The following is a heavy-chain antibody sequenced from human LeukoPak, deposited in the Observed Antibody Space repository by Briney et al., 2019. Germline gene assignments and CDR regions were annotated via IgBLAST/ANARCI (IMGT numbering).Heavy chain of an antibody. V-gene: IGHV3-30-3*01. CDR1: RFTLSSYA. J-gene: IGHJ4*02. CDR2: IPYDGSNK. CDR3: ARDRYSSGYYLDY. D-gene: IGHD3-22*01. Sequence: GSSVRLSRAASRFTLSSYAMHGARQAPAKALERGAVIPYDGSNKYYADSVKGRFTISRDNSKKTLYLQMNSLRAEDTAVYYCARDRYSSGYYLDYWGQGTLVTVSS.